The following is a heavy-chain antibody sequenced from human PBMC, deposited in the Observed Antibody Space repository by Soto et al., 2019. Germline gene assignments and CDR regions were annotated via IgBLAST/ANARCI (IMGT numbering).Heavy chain of an antibody. CDR1: GGTFSSYA. J-gene: IGHJ4*02. CDR3: AKVPYRTLHYFDY. D-gene: IGHD3-10*01. CDR2: ISGSGGST. V-gene: IGHV3-23*01. Sequence: ASVTVSCTASGGTFSSYAMSWVRQAPGKGLEWVSAISGSGGSTYYADSVKGRFTISRDNSKNTLYLQMNSLRAEDTAVYYCAKVPYRTLHYFDYWGQGTLVTVSS.